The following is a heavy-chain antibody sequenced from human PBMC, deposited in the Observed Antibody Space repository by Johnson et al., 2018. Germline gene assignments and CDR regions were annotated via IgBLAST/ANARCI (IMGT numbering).Heavy chain of an antibody. CDR3: ARQRSSGWYIMEAFDI. J-gene: IGHJ3*02. CDR2: MYAGVSDI. V-gene: IGHV5-51*03. D-gene: IGHD6-19*01. Sequence: VQLVQSGTEVKKPGESLKISCEGSGYTFDNYWIAWVRQMPGIALELMGVMYAGVSDIRYSPSFEGQVTISVDTSINTAYLQWSSLKASDTAMYYCARQRSSGWYIMEAFDIWGQGTLVTVSS. CDR1: GYTFDNYW.